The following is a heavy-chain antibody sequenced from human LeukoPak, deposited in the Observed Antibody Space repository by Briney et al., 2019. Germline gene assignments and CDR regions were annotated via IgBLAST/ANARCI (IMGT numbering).Heavy chain of an antibody. CDR3: ARDEGYTYGHPLDY. J-gene: IGHJ4*02. V-gene: IGHV3-33*01. Sequence: PGASLRLSCAASAFTFSNYVMHWVRQAPGKGLEWVALIWSDGSNKYYADSVKGRFTISRDNSKNTLYLQMNSLRAEDTSVYFCARDEGYTYGHPLDYWGQGTLVTVSS. D-gene: IGHD5-18*01. CDR2: IWSDGSNK. CDR1: AFTFSNYV.